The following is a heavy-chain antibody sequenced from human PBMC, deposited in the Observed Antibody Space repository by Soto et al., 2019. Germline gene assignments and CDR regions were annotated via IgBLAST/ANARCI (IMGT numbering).Heavy chain of an antibody. CDR3: ARVRLGELSSPYYYYGMDV. Sequence: ASVKVSCKASGYTFTSYGISWARQAPGQGLEWMGWISAYNGNTNYAQKLQGRVTMTTDTSTSTAYMELRSLRSDDTAVYYCARVRLGELSSPYYYYGMDVWGQGTTVTVSS. J-gene: IGHJ6*02. CDR1: GYTFTSYG. V-gene: IGHV1-18*01. D-gene: IGHD3-16*02. CDR2: ISAYNGNT.